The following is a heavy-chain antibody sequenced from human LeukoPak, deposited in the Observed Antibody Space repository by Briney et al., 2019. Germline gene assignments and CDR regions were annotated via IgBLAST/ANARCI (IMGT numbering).Heavy chain of an antibody. Sequence: GGSLRLSCAASGFTVSSNYMSWVRQAPGKGLEWVSVIYSGGSTYYADSVKGRFTISRDNSKNTLYLQMNSLRAEDTAVYYCAITQGGGNYDILTGPDYWGQGTLVTVSS. V-gene: IGHV3-66*01. D-gene: IGHD3-9*01. CDR2: IYSGGST. CDR1: GFTVSSNY. J-gene: IGHJ4*02. CDR3: AITQGGGNYDILTGPDY.